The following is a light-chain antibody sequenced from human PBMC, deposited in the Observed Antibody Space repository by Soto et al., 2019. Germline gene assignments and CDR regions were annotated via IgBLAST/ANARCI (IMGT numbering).Light chain of an antibody. V-gene: IGLV2-14*01. CDR2: DVS. CDR1: SSDVGGYNY. Sequence: QSALTQPASVSGSPGQSITISCTGTSSDVGGYNYVSWYQQHPGKAPKLMIYDVSNRPSGVSNRFSGSKSGITASLTISGLQAEDEADYFCSSYTSSSAPSAVFGGGTQLTVL. J-gene: IGLJ7*01. CDR3: SSYTSSSAPSAV.